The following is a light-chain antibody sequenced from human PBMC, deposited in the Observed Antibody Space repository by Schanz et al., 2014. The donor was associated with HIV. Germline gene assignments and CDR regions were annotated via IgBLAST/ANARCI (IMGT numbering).Light chain of an antibody. CDR1: SSNIGSNT. J-gene: IGLJ3*02. CDR2: SNN. V-gene: IGLV1-44*01. Sequence: QSVVTQPPSASGTPGQRVTISCSGSSSNIGSNTVNWYHPPPGTAPKLLIYSNNQRPSGVPDRFSGSKSGTSASLAISGLQSEDEADYYCGTWDDSLNGFLFGGGTKVTVL. CDR3: GTWDDSLNGFL.